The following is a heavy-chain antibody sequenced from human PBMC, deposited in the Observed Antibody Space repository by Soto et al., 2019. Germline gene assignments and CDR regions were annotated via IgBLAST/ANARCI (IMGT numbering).Heavy chain of an antibody. Sequence: GGSLRLSCAASGFTFSSYAMSWVRQAPGKGLEWVSAISGSGGSTYYADSVKGRFTISRDNSKNTLYLQMNSLRAEDTAVYYCARDPTCCSGGSCYYGMDVWGQGTTVTVSS. CDR3: ARDPTCCSGGSCYYGMDV. D-gene: IGHD2-15*01. J-gene: IGHJ6*02. V-gene: IGHV3-23*01. CDR1: GFTFSSYA. CDR2: ISGSGGST.